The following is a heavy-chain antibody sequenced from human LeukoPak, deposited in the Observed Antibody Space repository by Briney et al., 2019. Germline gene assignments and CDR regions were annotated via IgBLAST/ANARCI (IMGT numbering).Heavy chain of an antibody. Sequence: EASVKVSCTASGYTFTSYDFNWVRQATGQRPEWMGWMSPNSGDTGYAQKFQDRVTMTRNISISTAYMELSSLRSDDTAVYYCARGPPNWGYGYWGPGTLVTVSS. J-gene: IGHJ4*02. CDR1: GYTFTSYD. D-gene: IGHD7-27*01. CDR2: MSPNSGDT. V-gene: IGHV1-8*01. CDR3: ARGPPNWGYGY.